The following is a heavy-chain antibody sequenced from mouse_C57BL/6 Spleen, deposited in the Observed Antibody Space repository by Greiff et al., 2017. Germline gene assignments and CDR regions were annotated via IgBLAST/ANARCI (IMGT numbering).Heavy chain of an antibody. V-gene: IGHV6-3*01. J-gene: IGHJ3*01. D-gene: IGHD2-4*01. CDR3: TDSYDYDGSWFAY. CDR2: IRLKSDNYAT. Sequence: EVKLEESGGGLVQPGGSMKLSCVASGFTFSNYWMNWVRQSPEKGLEWVAQIRLKSDNYATHYAESVKGRFTISRDDSKSSVYLQMNNLRAEDTGIYYCTDSYDYDGSWFAYWGQGTLVTVSA. CDR1: GFTFSNYW.